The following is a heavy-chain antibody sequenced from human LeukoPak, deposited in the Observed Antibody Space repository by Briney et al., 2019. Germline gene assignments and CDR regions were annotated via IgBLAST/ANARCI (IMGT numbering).Heavy chain of an antibody. CDR2: IYYSGST. Sequence: SETLSLTCTVSGGSISSSSYYWGWIRQPPGKGLEWIGSIYYSGSTYYNPSLKSRVTISVDTSKNQFSLKLSSVTAADTAVYYCARTGQIAARPLFDYWGQGTLVTVSS. CDR3: ARTGQIAARPLFDY. V-gene: IGHV4-39*01. D-gene: IGHD6-6*01. J-gene: IGHJ4*02. CDR1: GGSISSSSYY.